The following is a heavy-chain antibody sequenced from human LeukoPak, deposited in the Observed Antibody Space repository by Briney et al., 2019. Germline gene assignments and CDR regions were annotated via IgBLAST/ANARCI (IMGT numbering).Heavy chain of an antibody. V-gene: IGHV1-2*02. D-gene: IGHD3-22*01. Sequence: GASVKVSCKASGYTSTGYYMHWVRQAPGQGLEWMGWINPSSGDTNYAQKFQGRVTMTRDTSISTAYMDLSGLRSDDTAVYYCARETTDYSDSTVFAYWGQGTLVTVSS. CDR3: ARETTDYSDSTVFAY. CDR1: GYTSTGYY. J-gene: IGHJ4*02. CDR2: INPSSGDT.